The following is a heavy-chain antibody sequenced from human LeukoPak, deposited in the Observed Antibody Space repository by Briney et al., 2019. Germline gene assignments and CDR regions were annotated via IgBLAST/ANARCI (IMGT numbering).Heavy chain of an antibody. CDR1: GFIFSSYG. Sequence: GGSLRLSCAASGFIFSSYGMSWVRQAPGKGLEWVSAISGSGGSTYYADSVKGRFTISRDNSKNTLYLQMNSLRAEDTAVYYCAKEEDLTVEYYFDYWGQGTLVTVSS. CDR3: AKEEDLTVEYYFDY. D-gene: IGHD3/OR15-3a*01. V-gene: IGHV3-23*01. J-gene: IGHJ4*02. CDR2: ISGSGGST.